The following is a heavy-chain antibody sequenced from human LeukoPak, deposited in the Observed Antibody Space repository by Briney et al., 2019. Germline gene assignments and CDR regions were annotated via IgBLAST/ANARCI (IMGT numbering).Heavy chain of an antibody. J-gene: IGHJ6*03. CDR3: ARWLGASPAAGYYYYMDV. D-gene: IGHD1-26*01. Sequence: ASVKVSCKVSGYTLTELSMHWVRQAPGQGLEWMGIINPSGGSTSYAQKFQGRVTMTRGTSTSTVYMELSSLRSEDTAVYYCARWLGASPAAGYYYYMDVWGKGTTVTISS. V-gene: IGHV1-46*01. CDR1: GYTLTELS. CDR2: INPSGGST.